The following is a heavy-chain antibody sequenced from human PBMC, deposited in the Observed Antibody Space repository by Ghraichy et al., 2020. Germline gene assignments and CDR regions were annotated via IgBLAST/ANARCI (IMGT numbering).Heavy chain of an antibody. CDR1: GVVISTSSYY. CDR2: IYYTGST. V-gene: IGHV4-39*01. Sequence: SETLSLTCSVSGVVISTSSYYWGWIRQSPGKGLEWMASIYYTGSTYYNPSLKGRVTISVDKSKNQFFLKVKSVTAADTAVYYCGDFDLWGRGTLVTVSS. J-gene: IGHJ2*01. CDR3: GDFDL.